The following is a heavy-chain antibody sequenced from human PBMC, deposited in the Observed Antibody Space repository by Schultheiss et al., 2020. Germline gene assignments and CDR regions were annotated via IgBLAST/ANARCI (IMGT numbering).Heavy chain of an antibody. Sequence: GGSLRLSCAASGFTFSSYWMHWVRQAPGKGLVWVSRINSDGSSTSYADSVKGRFTISRDNAKNTLYLQMNSLRAEDTAVYYCARGGLPFWSAEGIDYYYMDVWGKGTTVTVSS. CDR1: GFTFSSYW. D-gene: IGHD3-3*01. CDR2: INSDGSST. J-gene: IGHJ6*03. CDR3: ARGGLPFWSAEGIDYYYMDV. V-gene: IGHV3-74*01.